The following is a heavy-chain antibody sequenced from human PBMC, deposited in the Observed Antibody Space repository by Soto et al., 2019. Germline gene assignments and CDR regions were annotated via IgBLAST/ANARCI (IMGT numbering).Heavy chain of an antibody. CDR3: AKDGGKDRYFGNWFAP. J-gene: IGHJ5*02. CDR1: GGTFSNYA. Sequence: QVQLVQSGAEVKKPGSSVKVSCKASGGTFSNYAITWVRQAPGQGLEWLGRIIPIFGSANYAQKFQGRVTITADESTTTAYMELSSLRSDDTAVYYCAKDGGKDRYFGNWFAPCGQGTLVTVSS. CDR2: IIPIFGSA. V-gene: IGHV1-69*15. D-gene: IGHD1-26*01.